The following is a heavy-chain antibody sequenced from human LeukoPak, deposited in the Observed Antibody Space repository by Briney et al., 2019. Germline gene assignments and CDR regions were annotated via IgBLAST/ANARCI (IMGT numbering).Heavy chain of an antibody. CDR3: AREDCSGGSCYSSWFDP. Sequence: PGGSLRLSCAASGFTFSSYSMNWVRQAPGKGLEWVSSISSSSSYIYYADSVKGRFTISRDNAKNSLYLQMNSLRAEDTAVYYCAREDCSGGSCYSSWFDPWGQGTLVTVSS. D-gene: IGHD2-15*01. V-gene: IGHV3-21*04. CDR2: ISSSSSYI. J-gene: IGHJ5*02. CDR1: GFTFSSYS.